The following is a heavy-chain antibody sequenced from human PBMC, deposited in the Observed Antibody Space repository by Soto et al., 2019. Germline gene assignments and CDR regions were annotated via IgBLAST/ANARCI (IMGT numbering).Heavy chain of an antibody. Sequence: SETLSLTCAVYGGSFSGYYWSWIRQPPGKGLEWIGEINHSGSTNYNPSLKSRVTISVDTSKNQFSLELSSVTAADTAVYYCARGPVGATSDYWGQGTLVTVSS. J-gene: IGHJ4*02. CDR3: ARGPVGATSDY. CDR1: GGSFSGYY. D-gene: IGHD1-26*01. V-gene: IGHV4-34*01. CDR2: INHSGST.